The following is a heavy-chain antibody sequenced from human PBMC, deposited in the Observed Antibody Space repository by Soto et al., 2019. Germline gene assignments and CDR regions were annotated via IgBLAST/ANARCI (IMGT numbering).Heavy chain of an antibody. Sequence: QLQLQESGPGLVKPSETLSLTCSVSGDSISSSSYYWGWIRQPPGKGLEWIGTINYSGSTYYNPSLKSRVTTSVDTSQNPCSLQVSSVTAADTAVSYCASLYGDYVPYWGQGILVSVSS. CDR1: GDSISSSSYY. V-gene: IGHV4-39*01. J-gene: IGHJ4*02. D-gene: IGHD4-17*01. CDR3: ASLYGDYVPY. CDR2: INYSGST.